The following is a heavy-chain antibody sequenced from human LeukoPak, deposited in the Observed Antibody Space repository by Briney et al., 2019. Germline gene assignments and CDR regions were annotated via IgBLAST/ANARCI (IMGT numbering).Heavy chain of an antibody. CDR1: GDSINTNIYY. Sequence: PETLSLTCTVSGDSINTNIYYWGWIRQPPGKGLEWIGHVYYSGSTYSSPSLKGRVTILLDTSNNHFSLRLTSVTAADTAVYYCARQTGSGLFILPGGQGTLVTVSS. J-gene: IGHJ4*02. CDR2: VYYSGST. V-gene: IGHV4-39*01. D-gene: IGHD3/OR15-3a*01. CDR3: ARQTGSGLFILP.